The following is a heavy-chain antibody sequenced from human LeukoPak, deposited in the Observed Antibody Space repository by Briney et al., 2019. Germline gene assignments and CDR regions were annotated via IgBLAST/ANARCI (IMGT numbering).Heavy chain of an antibody. D-gene: IGHD6-13*01. J-gene: IGHJ5*02. CDR1: GGSISSSGYY. CDR3: ARYSSSLGWLDP. CDR2: IYYSGSG. V-gene: IGHV4-39*01. Sequence: SQTLSLTCSVSGGSISSSGYYWAWIRQPPGKGLEWIGTIYYSGSGNNNPSLKSRVTISVDTSKNQFSLKLSSVTAADTAVYYCARYSSSLGWLDPWGQGTLVTVSS.